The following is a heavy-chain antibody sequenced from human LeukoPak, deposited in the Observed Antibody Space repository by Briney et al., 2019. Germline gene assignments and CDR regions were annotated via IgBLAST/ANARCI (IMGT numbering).Heavy chain of an antibody. CDR2: IYYSGST. J-gene: IGHJ4*02. CDR3: AVTYYDFWSGYFYFDY. V-gene: IGHV4-59*01. CDR1: GGSISSYY. Sequence: PSETLSLTCTVSGGSISSYYWSWIRQPPGKGLEWIGYIYYSGSTNYNPSLKSRVTISVDTSKNQFSLKLSSVTAPDTAVYYCAVTYYDFWSGYFYFDYWGQGTLVTVSS. D-gene: IGHD3-3*01.